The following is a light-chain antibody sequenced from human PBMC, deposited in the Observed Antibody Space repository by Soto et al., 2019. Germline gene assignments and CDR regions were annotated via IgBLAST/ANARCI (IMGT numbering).Light chain of an antibody. CDR2: DVS. Sequence: LTQPPSVSGSPGQSVAISCTGTSSDVGGSNGVSWYQQPPGTAPKLMIYDVSNRPSGVPDRFSGSKSGNTASLTISGLQAEDEGDYYCSSYTSSSTYVFGTGTKVTVL. V-gene: IGLV2-18*02. CDR3: SSYTSSSTYV. J-gene: IGLJ1*01. CDR1: SSDVGGSNG.